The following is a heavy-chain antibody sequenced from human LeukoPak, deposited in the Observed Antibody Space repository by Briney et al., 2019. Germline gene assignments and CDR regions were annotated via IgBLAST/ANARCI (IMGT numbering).Heavy chain of an antibody. V-gene: IGHV5-51*01. D-gene: IGHD2-15*01. CDR2: IYPGDSDT. J-gene: IGHJ4*02. Sequence: GESLKISRKGSGYSFTSYWIGWVRQMPGKGLEWMGIIYPGDSDTRYSPSFQGQITISADKSISTAYLQWSSLKASDTAMYYCARALYCSGGSCYFDYWGQGTLVTVSS. CDR3: ARALYCSGGSCYFDY. CDR1: GYSFTSYW.